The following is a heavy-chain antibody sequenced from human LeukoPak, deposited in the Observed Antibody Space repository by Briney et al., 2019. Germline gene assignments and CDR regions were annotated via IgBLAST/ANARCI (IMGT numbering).Heavy chain of an antibody. D-gene: IGHD6-19*01. V-gene: IGHV5-51*01. CDR1: GYDFTNYW. J-gene: IGHJ4*02. Sequence: GESLKLPCKGSGYDFTNYWIGWIGQMPGKGLEWMGIIYSGDSDTRYSPSFQGQVTISADKSISTAYLQWSSLKASDTAMYYCARAPQFSSGWYGPFDYWGQGSLVTVSS. CDR2: IYSGDSDT. CDR3: ARAPQFSSGWYGPFDY.